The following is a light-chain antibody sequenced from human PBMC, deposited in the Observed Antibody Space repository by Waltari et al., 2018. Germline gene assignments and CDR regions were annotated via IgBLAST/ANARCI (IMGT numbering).Light chain of an antibody. J-gene: IGKJ1*01. CDR3: HQHDTSPWT. V-gene: IGKV3-20*01. Sequence: EIVLTQSPGTLSLSPGERATLSCRASQSISSSFLAWYQVKPGQAPRLLIFAAATRAAGIPDRISGSGSGADFTLTISRLEPEDFAVYVCHQHDTSPWTFGQGTRVELK. CDR2: AAA. CDR1: QSISSSF.